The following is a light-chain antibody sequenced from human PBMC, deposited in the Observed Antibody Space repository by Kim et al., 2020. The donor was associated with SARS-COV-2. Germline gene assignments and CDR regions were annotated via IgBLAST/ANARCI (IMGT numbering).Light chain of an antibody. Sequence: QSVLTQPPSASGTPGQRVTISCSGSSSNIEKNYVYWYQQVPGTAPKVLIYGNDQRPSGVPDRFSGSKSGTSASLAISGLRSEDEADYYCAAWDDRLSGRVFGGGTQLTVL. CDR1: SSNIEKNY. CDR3: AAWDDRLSGRV. CDR2: GND. J-gene: IGLJ3*02. V-gene: IGLV1-47*01.